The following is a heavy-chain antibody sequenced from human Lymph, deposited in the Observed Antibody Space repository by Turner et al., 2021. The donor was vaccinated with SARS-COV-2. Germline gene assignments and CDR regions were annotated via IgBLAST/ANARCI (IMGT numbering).Heavy chain of an antibody. CDR2: ISAEKGNT. CDR3: AEAGMNYDVRGRTNYYCGMDV. V-gene: IGHV1-18*01. D-gene: IGHD3-10*02. J-gene: IGHJ6*02. Sequence: QVQLVQSVAEVKQPGSSVTVSCTASGYTFTSYGISWVRQAPGQGLEWRGWISAEKGNTSYAQELQGRGTRTTDTSTSTAYMERRSLRSDDTAGYCCAEAGMNYDVRGRTNYYCGMDVWGQGTTVTVSS. CDR1: GYTFTSYG.